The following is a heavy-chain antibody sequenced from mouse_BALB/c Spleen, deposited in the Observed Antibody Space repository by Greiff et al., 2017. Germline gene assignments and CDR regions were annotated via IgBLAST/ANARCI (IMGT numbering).Heavy chain of an antibody. CDR3: ARWDGTDAMDY. CDR2: ILPGSGST. CDR1: GYTFSSYW. D-gene: IGHD2-1*01. J-gene: IGHJ4*01. V-gene: IGHV1-9*01. Sequence: QVHVKQSGAELMKPGASVKISCKATGYTFSSYWIEWVKQRPGHGLEWIGEILPGSGSTNYNEKFKGKATFTADTSSNTAYMQLSSLTSEDSAVYYCARWDGTDAMDYWGQGTSVTVSS.